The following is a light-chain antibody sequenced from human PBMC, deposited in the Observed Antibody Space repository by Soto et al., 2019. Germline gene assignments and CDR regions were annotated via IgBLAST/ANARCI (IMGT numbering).Light chain of an antibody. J-gene: IGKJ1*01. Sequence: DIQMTQSPSTLSASVGDRVTITCLASQSISTWLAWYQQKPGNAPKLLIFDASNLESGVPSRFSGSGSGTEFTLTIDSLQPDDFATYYCQQYNSDSRTFGQGTELDSK. CDR3: QQYNSDSRT. CDR2: DAS. CDR1: QSISTW. V-gene: IGKV1-5*01.